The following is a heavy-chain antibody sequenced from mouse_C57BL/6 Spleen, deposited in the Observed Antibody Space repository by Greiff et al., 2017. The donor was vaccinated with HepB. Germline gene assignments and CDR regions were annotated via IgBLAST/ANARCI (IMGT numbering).Heavy chain of an antibody. Sequence: VQLQQSGAELARPGASVKLSCKASGYTFTSYGISWVKQRTGQGLEWIGEIYPRSGNTYYNEKFKGKATLTADKSSSTASMELRSLTSEDSAVYFCARDGNYEFAYWGQGTLVTDSA. D-gene: IGHD2-1*01. J-gene: IGHJ3*01. V-gene: IGHV1-81*01. CDR1: GYTFTSYG. CDR2: IYPRSGNT. CDR3: ARDGNYEFAY.